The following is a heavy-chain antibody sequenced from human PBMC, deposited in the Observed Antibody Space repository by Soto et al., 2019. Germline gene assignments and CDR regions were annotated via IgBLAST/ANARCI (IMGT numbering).Heavy chain of an antibody. Sequence: QVQLVESGGGLVKPGGSLRLSCAASGFTFSDYYMSWIRQAPGKGLEWVSYISSSGSTIYYADSVKGRFTISRDNAKNSRYLQMNSLRAEDTAVYYCGRDGDVLRFLEWLLRGMDVWGQGTTVTVSS. CDR1: GFTFSDYY. CDR3: GRDGDVLRFLEWLLRGMDV. J-gene: IGHJ6*02. D-gene: IGHD3-3*01. V-gene: IGHV3-11*01. CDR2: ISSSGSTI.